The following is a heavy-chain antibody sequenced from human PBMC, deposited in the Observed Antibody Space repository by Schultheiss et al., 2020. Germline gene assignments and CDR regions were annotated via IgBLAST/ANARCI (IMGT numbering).Heavy chain of an antibody. Sequence: GGSLRLSCTASGFTFGDYAMSWFRQAPGKGLEWVSSISSSSSYIYYADSVKGRFTISRDNAKNSLYLQMNSLRAEDTAVYYCARAYVLLWFRESNYGMDVWGKGTTVNVYS. V-gene: IGHV3-21*01. CDR1: GFTFGDYA. J-gene: IGHJ6*04. CDR2: ISSSSSYI. CDR3: ARAYVLLWFRESNYGMDV. D-gene: IGHD3-10*01.